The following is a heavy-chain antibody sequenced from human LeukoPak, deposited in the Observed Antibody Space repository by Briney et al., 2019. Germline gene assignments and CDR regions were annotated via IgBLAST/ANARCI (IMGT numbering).Heavy chain of an antibody. D-gene: IGHD3-3*01. Sequence: PSETLSLTCAVYGGSFRGYYWSWIRQPPGKALEWIGDISHSGTTNYNPSLKSRVTISVDKSMNQFSLKWTSVTAADTAVYYCARNYDLWGQGTLVTVSS. CDR3: ARNYDL. J-gene: IGHJ4*02. CDR1: GGSFRGYY. V-gene: IGHV4-34*01. CDR2: ISHSGTT.